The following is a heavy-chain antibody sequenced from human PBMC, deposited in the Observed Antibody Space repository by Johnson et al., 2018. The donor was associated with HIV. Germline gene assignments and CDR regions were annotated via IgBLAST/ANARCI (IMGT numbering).Heavy chain of an antibody. D-gene: IGHD4-17*01. V-gene: IGHV3-11*01. CDR1: GISFSDYY. CDR2: ISGSGTNI. Sequence: QVQLVESGGGLVKPGGSLRLSCAASGISFSDYYMSWIRQAPGKGLEWVSAISGSGTNIYYADSVKGRFSISRDNTKNTLYLQMDSLRAEDTAVYYCARGMTTVTNHDAFDIWGQGTMVTVSS. CDR3: ARGMTTVTNHDAFDI. J-gene: IGHJ3*02.